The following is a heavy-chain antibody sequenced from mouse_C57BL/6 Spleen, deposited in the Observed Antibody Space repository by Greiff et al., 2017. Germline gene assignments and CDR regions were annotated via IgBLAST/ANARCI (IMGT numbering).Heavy chain of an antibody. Sequence: VQLQQSGTVLAKPGASVKMSCKTSGYTFTSYWVHWVKQRPGQGLEWIGAIYPGNGDTSNNQKFKGKAKPTAVTSSNTAYMELSSLTNEDSAVYYCTRGGTVRAYYFDDWGQGTTLTVSS. D-gene: IGHD1-1*01. CDR3: TRGGTVRAYYFDD. J-gene: IGHJ2*01. CDR1: GYTFTSYW. V-gene: IGHV1-5*01. CDR2: IYPGNGDT.